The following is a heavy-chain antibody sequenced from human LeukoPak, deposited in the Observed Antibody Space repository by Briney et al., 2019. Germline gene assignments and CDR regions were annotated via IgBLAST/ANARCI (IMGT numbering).Heavy chain of an antibody. CDR3: ARFNSGSYQHYFDY. J-gene: IGHJ4*02. D-gene: IGHD1-26*01. Sequence: NPSETLSLTCTVSGGSISSSSYYWGWIRQPPGKGLEWIGSIYYSGSTYYNPSLKSRVTISVDTSKNQFSLKLSSVTAADTAVYYCARFNSGSYQHYFDYWGQGTLVTVSS. CDR1: GGSISSSSYY. V-gene: IGHV4-39*07. CDR2: IYYSGST.